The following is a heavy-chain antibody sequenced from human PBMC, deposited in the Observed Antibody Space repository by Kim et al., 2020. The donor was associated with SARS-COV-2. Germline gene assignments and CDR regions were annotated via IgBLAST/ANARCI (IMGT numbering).Heavy chain of an antibody. V-gene: IGHV1-8*01. D-gene: IGHD5-12*01. Sequence: ASVKVSCKASGYTFTSYDINWVRQATGQGLEWMGWMNPNSGNTGYAQKFQGRVTMTRNTSISTAYMELSSLRSEDTAVYYCARRAGYSGYVLIDYWGQGTLVTVSS. J-gene: IGHJ4*02. CDR3: ARRAGYSGYVLIDY. CDR1: GYTFTSYD. CDR2: MNPNSGNT.